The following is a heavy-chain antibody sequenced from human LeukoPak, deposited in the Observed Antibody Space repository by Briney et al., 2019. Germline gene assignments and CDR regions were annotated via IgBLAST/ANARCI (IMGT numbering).Heavy chain of an antibody. CDR2: LSKTGATI. CDR1: GFTLSDYF. V-gene: IGHV3-11*01. J-gene: IGHJ5*02. CDR3: ASEDTGGTNSDP. Sequence: GGSLRLSCAASGFTLSDYFMIWVRQVPGKGLQWVAYLSKTGATIQYEDSVKGRFTISRDNAQNTLYLQMNSVRVDDTGMYFCASEDTGGTNSDPWGQGTLVTVSS. D-gene: IGHD4/OR15-4a*01.